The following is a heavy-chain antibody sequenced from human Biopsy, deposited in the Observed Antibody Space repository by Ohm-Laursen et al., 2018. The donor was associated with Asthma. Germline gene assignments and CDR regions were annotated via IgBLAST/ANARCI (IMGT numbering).Heavy chain of an antibody. J-gene: IGHJ4*02. CDR1: GGTFNTYV. CDR3: AREAGSCISRTCYSLDF. V-gene: IGHV1-69*01. Sequence: SSVKVSCKSLGGTFNTYVIGWMRQAPGQGLEWMGGINSVFGTTTYPQKFQDRVTITADDSTSTVYMELSSLRSEDTAVYYCAREAGSCISRTCYSLDFWGQGTLVTVSS. D-gene: IGHD2-2*01. CDR2: INSVFGTT.